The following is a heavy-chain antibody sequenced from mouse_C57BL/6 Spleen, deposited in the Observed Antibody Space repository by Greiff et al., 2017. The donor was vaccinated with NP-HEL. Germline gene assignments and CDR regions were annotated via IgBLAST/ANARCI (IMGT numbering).Heavy chain of an antibody. V-gene: IGHV1-18*01. CDR3: ARKITTVYFDY. CDR1: GYTFTDYN. D-gene: IGHD1-1*01. J-gene: IGHJ2*01. Sequence: EVKLVESGPELVKPGASVKIPCKASGYTFTDYNMDWVKQSHGKSLEWIGDINPNNGGTIYNQKFKGKATLTVDKSSSTAYMELRSLTSEDTAVYYCARKITTVYFDYWGQGTTLTVSS. CDR2: INPNNGGT.